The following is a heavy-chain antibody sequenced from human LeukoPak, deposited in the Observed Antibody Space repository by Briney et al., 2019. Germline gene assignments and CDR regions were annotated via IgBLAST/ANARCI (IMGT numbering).Heavy chain of an antibody. CDR1: GGSISSGGYY. Sequence: TPSQTLSLTCTVSGGSISSGGYYWSWIRQHPGKGLEWIGYIYYSGSTYYNPSLKSRVTISVDTSKNQFSLKLSSVTAADTAVYYCARARVGYSYGIDYWGQGTLVTVSS. CDR2: IYYSGST. CDR3: ARARVGYSYGIDY. V-gene: IGHV4-31*03. D-gene: IGHD5-18*01. J-gene: IGHJ4*02.